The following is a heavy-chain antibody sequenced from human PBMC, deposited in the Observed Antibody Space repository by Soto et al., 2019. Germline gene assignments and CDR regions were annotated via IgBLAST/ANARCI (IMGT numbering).Heavy chain of an antibody. CDR1: GFTFSSYA. Sequence: PGGSLRLSCAASGFTFSSYAMSWVRQAPGKGLEWVSAISGSGGSTYYADSVKGRFTISRDNSKNTLYLQMNSLRAEDTAVYYCAKDTPPKAYSSSWYKESYYFDYWGQGTLVTVSS. J-gene: IGHJ4*02. V-gene: IGHV3-23*01. D-gene: IGHD6-13*01. CDR3: AKDTPPKAYSSSWYKESYYFDY. CDR2: ISGSGGST.